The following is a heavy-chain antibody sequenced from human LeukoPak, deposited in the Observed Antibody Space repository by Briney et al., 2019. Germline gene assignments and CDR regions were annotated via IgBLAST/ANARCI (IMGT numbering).Heavy chain of an antibody. Sequence: GGSLRLSCAASGFTFSSYGMHWVRQAPGKGLEWVANIKQDGSDKYYLDSVKGRFTISRDNAKNSVYLQMTSLRDEDTAVYYCARDGDNYHPPYDYWGQGTLVTVSS. CDR2: IKQDGSDK. CDR3: ARDGDNYHPPYDY. V-gene: IGHV3-7*01. CDR1: GFTFSSYG. J-gene: IGHJ4*02. D-gene: IGHD4-11*01.